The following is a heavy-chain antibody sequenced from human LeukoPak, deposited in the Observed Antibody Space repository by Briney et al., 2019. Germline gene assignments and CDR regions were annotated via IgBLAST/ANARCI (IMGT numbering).Heavy chain of an antibody. J-gene: IGHJ4*02. CDR3: ARDSGDRGWGSYLIAY. Sequence: ASVKVSCKASGYTFTGYYMHWVRQAPGQGLEWKGWINPNSGGTNYAHKFQGRVTMTRDTSISTAYMELSRLRPDDTAVYYCARDSGDRGWGSYLIAYWGQGALVTVSP. D-gene: IGHD3-16*02. CDR2: INPNSGGT. V-gene: IGHV1-2*02. CDR1: GYTFTGYY.